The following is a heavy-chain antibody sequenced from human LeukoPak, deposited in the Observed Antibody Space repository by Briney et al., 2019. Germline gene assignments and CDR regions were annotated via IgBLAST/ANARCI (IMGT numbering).Heavy chain of an antibody. D-gene: IGHD1-14*01. J-gene: IGHJ4*02. CDR3: AKDSPPSATASPGNQLDY. CDR2: ISDSGGST. Sequence: PGRSLRLSCAASGFTFSSYAMNWVRQAPGKGLEWVSGISDSGGSTYYAASVKGRFTISRDNSKNTLYLQMNSLRAEDTAVYYCAKDSPPSATASPGNQLDYWGQGTLVTVSS. V-gene: IGHV3-23*01. CDR1: GFTFSSYA.